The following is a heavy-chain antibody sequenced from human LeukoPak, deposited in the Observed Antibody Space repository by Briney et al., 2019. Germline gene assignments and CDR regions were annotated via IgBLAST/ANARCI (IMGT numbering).Heavy chain of an antibody. J-gene: IGHJ4*02. CDR3: AKDGGNIVVVVAAMHY. D-gene: IGHD2-15*01. V-gene: IGHV3-23*01. Sequence: GGSLRLSCAASGFTFSSYAMSWVRQAPGKGLEWVSSISGRGDSTYYADSVKGRFTISRDNSKKTLYLQMKSLRADDTAVYYCAKDGGNIVVVVAAMHYWGQGTLVTVSS. CDR1: GFTFSSYA. CDR2: ISGRGDST.